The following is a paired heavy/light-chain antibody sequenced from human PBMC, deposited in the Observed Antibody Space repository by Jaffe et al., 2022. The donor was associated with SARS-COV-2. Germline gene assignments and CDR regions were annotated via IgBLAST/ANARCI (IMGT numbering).Light chain of an antibody. CDR1: NANIGTIYD. CDR3: QSFDRSLNNYV. CDR2: LNN. V-gene: IGLV1-40*01. J-gene: IGLJ1*01. Sequence: QSVLTQPPSVSGAPGQRVTISCTGSNANIGTIYDVHWYQQLPGTAPKLLIYLNNNRPSGVPDRFSGSKSGTSASLAISGLQAEDEADYYCQSFDRSLNNYVFGTGTKVIVL.
Heavy chain of an antibody. D-gene: IGHD6-25*01. CDR1: GDTYSTYT. J-gene: IGHJ5*02. CDR2: IIPILGRT. Sequence: QVHLVQSGADVKRPGSSVRVSCRASGDTYSTYTINWVRQAPGQGLEWMGRIIPILGRTDYAQNFQGRVTITVDKPTRTAYMDLGSLRSEDTAIYYCANSAIGAEFDTWGQGTLVTVSS. CDR3: ANSAIGAEFDT. V-gene: IGHV1-69*02.